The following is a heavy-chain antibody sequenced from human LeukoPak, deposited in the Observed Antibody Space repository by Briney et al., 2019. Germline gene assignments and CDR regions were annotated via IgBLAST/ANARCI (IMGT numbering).Heavy chain of an antibody. CDR1: GFTFNIDC. CDR3: AKDGDYYGSGTKGYYCYY. J-gene: IGHJ4*02. V-gene: IGHV3-30*18. Sequence: GRSLGLACVASGFTFNIDCMHWVRQAPGKGMEWVAVIPYDGKNKYYPDSVKGRFTFSKDNSKNMLYLQMNSLRAEDTAVYYCAKDGDYYGSGTKGYYCYYWGQGTLVTVSS. CDR2: IPYDGKNK. D-gene: IGHD3-10*01.